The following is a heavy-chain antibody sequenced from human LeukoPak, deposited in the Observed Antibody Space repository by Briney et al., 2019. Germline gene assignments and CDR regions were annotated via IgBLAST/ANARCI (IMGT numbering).Heavy chain of an antibody. Sequence: GGSLRLSCAASGFTLSSYWVHWVRQAPGKGLEWVSSISSSSSYIYYADSVKGRFTISRDNATNSLYLQMNSLRAEDTAVYYCARGRSSGWYYYYGMDVWGQGTTVTVSS. CDR1: GFTLSSYW. CDR2: ISSSSSYI. J-gene: IGHJ6*02. CDR3: ARGRSSGWYYYYGMDV. V-gene: IGHV3-21*01. D-gene: IGHD6-19*01.